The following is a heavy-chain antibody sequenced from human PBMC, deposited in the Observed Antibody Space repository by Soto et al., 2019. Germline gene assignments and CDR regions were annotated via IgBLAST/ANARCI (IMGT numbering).Heavy chain of an antibody. Sequence: PGGSLRLSCAASGFGFSRYSMSWVRQAPGKGLEWVANIKQDGSEKYYVDSVKGRFTISRDNAKNSLYLQMNSLRAEDTAVYYCARSIAARLNWFDPWGQGTLVTVSS. V-gene: IGHV3-7*01. CDR3: ARSIAARLNWFDP. D-gene: IGHD6-6*01. CDR1: GFGFSRYS. J-gene: IGHJ5*02. CDR2: IKQDGSEK.